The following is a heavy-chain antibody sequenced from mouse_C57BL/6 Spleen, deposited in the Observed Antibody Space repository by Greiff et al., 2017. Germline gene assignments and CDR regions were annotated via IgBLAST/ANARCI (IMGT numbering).Heavy chain of an antibody. Sequence: VQLQQSGPGLVAPSQSLSITCTVSGFSLTSYGVHWVRQPPGKGLEWLVVIWSDGSTTYNSALKSRLSISKDNSKSQVFLKMNSLQTDDTAMYYCARHGGKHYAMDYWGQGTSVTVSS. V-gene: IGHV2-6-1*01. CDR3: ARHGGKHYAMDY. CDR2: IWSDGST. CDR1: GFSLTSYG. J-gene: IGHJ4*01.